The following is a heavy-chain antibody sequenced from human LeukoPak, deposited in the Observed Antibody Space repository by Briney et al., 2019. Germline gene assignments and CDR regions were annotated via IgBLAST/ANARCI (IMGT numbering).Heavy chain of an antibody. CDR1: GFTFSSYA. J-gene: IGHJ4*02. CDR3: ARDRDKYSYGYNFDY. CDR2: ISYDGSNK. V-gene: IGHV3-30-3*01. D-gene: IGHD5-18*01. Sequence: GGSLRLSCAASGFTFSSYAMHWVRQAPGKGLEWVAVISYDGSNKYYADSVKGRFTISRDNSKNTLYLQMNSLRAEDTAVYYCARDRDKYSYGYNFDYWGQGTLVTVSS.